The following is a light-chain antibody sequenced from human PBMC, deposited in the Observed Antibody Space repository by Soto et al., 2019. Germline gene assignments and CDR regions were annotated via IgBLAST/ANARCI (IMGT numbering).Light chain of an antibody. J-gene: IGKJ4*01. CDR1: QSLLHSNGYNY. CDR2: LGS. V-gene: IGKV2-28*01. Sequence: DIVMTQSPLSLPVTPGEPASISYRSSQSLLHSNGYNYVDWYLQKPGQSPQLLIYLGSNRASGVPDRFSGRGSGTEFTLKISRVEAEDVDVYYCMPARQTPFTFGGGNKVEIK. CDR3: MPARQTPFT.